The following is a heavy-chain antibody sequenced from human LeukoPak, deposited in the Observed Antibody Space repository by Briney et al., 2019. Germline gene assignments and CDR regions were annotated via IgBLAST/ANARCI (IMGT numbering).Heavy chain of an antibody. J-gene: IGHJ5*01. V-gene: IGHV4-34*01. Sequence: PSETLSLTCAVYGGSFSGYYWSWIRQPPGKGLEWIGEINHSGSTNYNPSLKSRVSISVDTSKNHIALKLTSVTASDTAVYFCARRVGFYGSGSLNYFDPWGQGILVSVS. CDR2: INHSGST. D-gene: IGHD3-10*01. CDR3: ARRVGFYGSGSLNYFDP. CDR1: GGSFSGYY.